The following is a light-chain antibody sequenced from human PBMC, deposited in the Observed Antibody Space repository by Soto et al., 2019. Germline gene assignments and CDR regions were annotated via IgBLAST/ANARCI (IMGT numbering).Light chain of an antibody. Sequence: EVVLTQSPGTLSLSPGERATLSCRASQNVYINSLAWYQQKPGQPPRLLIYGASTRAAAIPDRFSGSGSGADFALSIDGLEPEDFAIYYCQQYGDSPLTFGRGTRVDI. CDR1: QNVYINS. J-gene: IGKJ3*01. CDR3: QQYGDSPLT. CDR2: GAS. V-gene: IGKV3-20*01.